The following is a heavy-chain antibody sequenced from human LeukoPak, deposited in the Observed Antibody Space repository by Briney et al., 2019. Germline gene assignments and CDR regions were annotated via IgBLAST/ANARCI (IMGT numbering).Heavy chain of an antibody. CDR1: GGSFSGYY. CDR2: INPSGST. D-gene: IGHD3-3*01. V-gene: IGHV4-34*01. J-gene: IGHJ5*02. Sequence: SETLSLTCAVYGGSFSGYYWSWIRQPPGKGLEWIGEINPSGSTNYNPSLKSRFTISVDTSKNKLSLQLNTVTAADTAVYYCAGVGYDFWSGHPRGWFDPWGQGTLVTVSA. CDR3: AGVGYDFWSGHPRGWFDP.